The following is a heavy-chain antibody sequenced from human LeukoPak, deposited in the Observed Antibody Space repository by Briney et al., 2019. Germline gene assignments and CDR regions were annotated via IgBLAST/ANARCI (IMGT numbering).Heavy chain of an antibody. CDR1: GFTFSSYW. V-gene: IGHV3-74*01. J-gene: IGHJ2*01. D-gene: IGHD3-3*02. CDR2: DGTDI. CDR3: ARGKFSTNWTFDL. Sequence: KPGGSLRLSCVTSGFTFSSYWMHWVRQVPGKGLVWVARDGTDISYADSVKGRFTISRDNAKNTLYLQMNSLRAEDTAVYFCARGKFSTNWTFDLWGRGTRVTVSS.